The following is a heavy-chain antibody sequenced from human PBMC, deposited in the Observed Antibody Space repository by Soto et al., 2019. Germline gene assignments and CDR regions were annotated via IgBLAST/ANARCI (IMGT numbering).Heavy chain of an antibody. V-gene: IGHV4-31*03. CDR1: GGSISSGGYY. D-gene: IGHD4-17*01. CDR3: ARVRMTTVKGNWFDP. Sequence: SETLSLTCTVSGGSISSGGYYWSWIRQHPGKGLEWIGYIYYSGSTYYDPSLKSRVTISVDTSKNQFSLKLSSVTAADTAVYYCARVRMTTVKGNWFDPWGQGTLVTVSS. J-gene: IGHJ5*02. CDR2: IYYSGST.